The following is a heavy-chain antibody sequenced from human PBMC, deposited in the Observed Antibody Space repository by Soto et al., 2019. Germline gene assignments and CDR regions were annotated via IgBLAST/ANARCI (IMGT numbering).Heavy chain of an antibody. CDR3: ARDDSGWDY. CDR1: GFTFSSYE. CDR2: ISRGGGTI. D-gene: IGHD5-12*01. V-gene: IGHV3-48*03. J-gene: IGHJ4*02. Sequence: GGSLRLSCAASGFTFSSYEMNWVRQAPGKGLEWVSYISRGGGTIYYADSVKGRFTISRDNAKNSLYLQMNSLRAEDTAVYYCARDDSGWDYWGQGTLVAVSS.